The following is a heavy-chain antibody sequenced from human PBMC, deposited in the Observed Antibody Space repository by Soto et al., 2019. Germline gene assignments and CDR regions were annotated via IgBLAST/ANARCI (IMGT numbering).Heavy chain of an antibody. Sequence: PWESLKISCKGFGFTFTTYWIAWVRQMPGKGLEWIGIIYAGDSDTRYSPAFQGQVTCSDDKSICSACLQGSSVKASDTAIYYCARSKQATGYSSSFSLASRGQGTQVTVSS. J-gene: IGHJ4*02. CDR3: ARSKQATGYSSSFSLAS. CDR2: IYAGDSDT. CDR1: GFTFTTYW. D-gene: IGHD6-19*01. V-gene: IGHV5-51*01.